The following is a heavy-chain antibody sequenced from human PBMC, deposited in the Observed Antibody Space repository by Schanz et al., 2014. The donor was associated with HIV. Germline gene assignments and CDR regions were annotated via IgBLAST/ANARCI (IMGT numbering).Heavy chain of an antibody. CDR3: ARESGSYVYFNGVDV. Sequence: EVQLVESGGGLVKPGGSLRLSCAASGVTLRNAWMSWVRQAPGKGLEWVGRVKSRTDGVTFDYGTSMKGRFIISSDESTNTLYLQINSPKSEDTAMYFCARESGSYVYFNGVDVWGQGTTVTVSS. CDR2: VKSRTDGVTF. CDR1: GVTLRNAW. D-gene: IGHD3-16*01. V-gene: IGHV3-15*01. J-gene: IGHJ6*02.